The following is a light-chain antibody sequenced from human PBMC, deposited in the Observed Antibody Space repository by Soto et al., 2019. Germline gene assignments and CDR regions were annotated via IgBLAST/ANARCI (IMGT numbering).Light chain of an antibody. J-gene: IGKJ2*01. Sequence: EIVLTQSPGTLSLSPGERATLSCRASQTVIHNYLAWHQQKPGQTPRLLIYGASVRATGIPARFSGSGAGTQFTLTISSLQSEDFAVYYCHQYDNAPQTYGQGTKVDIK. CDR3: HQYDNAPQT. CDR2: GAS. V-gene: IGKV3-20*01. CDR1: QTVIHNY.